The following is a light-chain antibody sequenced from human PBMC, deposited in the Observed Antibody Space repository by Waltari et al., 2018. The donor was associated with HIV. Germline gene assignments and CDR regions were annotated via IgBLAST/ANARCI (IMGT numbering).Light chain of an antibody. Sequence: QSVLTQSPSASGTPGQRVIISCSGSSSNIGSNSVNWYQQLPGTAPKLLIYSNNERPSGVPDRFSGSKSGTSASLAISGLQSEEEADYHCAAWDDSLNGPVFGGGTKLTVL. CDR2: SNN. V-gene: IGLV1-44*01. CDR1: SSNIGSNS. CDR3: AAWDDSLNGPV. J-gene: IGLJ2*01.